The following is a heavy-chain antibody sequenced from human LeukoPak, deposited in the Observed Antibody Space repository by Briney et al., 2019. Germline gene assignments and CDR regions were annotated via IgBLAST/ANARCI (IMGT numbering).Heavy chain of an antibody. J-gene: IGHJ6*04. CDR1: GFTFSSYW. CDR2: IKQDGREK. Sequence: GGSLRLSCAASGFTFSSYWMSWVRQAPGKGLEWVANIKQDGREKYYVDSVKGRFTISRDNAKNSLYLQMNSLRAEDTAVYYCAREWAVPAASGLDVWGKGTTVTVSS. V-gene: IGHV3-7*01. CDR3: AREWAVPAASGLDV. D-gene: IGHD2-2*01.